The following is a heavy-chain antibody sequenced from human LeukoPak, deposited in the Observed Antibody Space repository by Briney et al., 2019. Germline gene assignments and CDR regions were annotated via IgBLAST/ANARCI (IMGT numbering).Heavy chain of an antibody. Sequence: GGSLRLSCAASGFTSSIYAMSWVRQAPGKGLEWVSTISGSGGSTYYADSVKGRFTISRDNSYNTLYLQMNSLRAEDTAVYYCAKTAMSDSSGYCFEYWGQGTLVTVSS. J-gene: IGHJ4*02. CDR2: ISGSGGST. CDR3: AKTAMSDSSGYCFEY. D-gene: IGHD3-22*01. V-gene: IGHV3-23*01. CDR1: GFTSSIYA.